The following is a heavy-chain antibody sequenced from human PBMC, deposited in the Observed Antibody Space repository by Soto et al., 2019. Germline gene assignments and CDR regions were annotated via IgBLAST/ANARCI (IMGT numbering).Heavy chain of an antibody. D-gene: IGHD6-19*01. J-gene: IGHJ4*02. CDR2: IWYDGSNK. V-gene: IGHV3-33*01. Sequence: GGSLRLSCAASGFTFSSYGMHWVRQAPGKGLEWVAVIWYDGSNKYYADSMKGRFTISRDNSKNTLYLQMNSLRAEDTAVYYCARDLDGYSSGWYHCWGQGTLVTVSS. CDR1: GFTFSSYG. CDR3: ARDLDGYSSGWYHC.